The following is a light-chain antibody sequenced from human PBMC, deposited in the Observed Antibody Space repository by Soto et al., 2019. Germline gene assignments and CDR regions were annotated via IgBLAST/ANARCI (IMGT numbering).Light chain of an antibody. V-gene: IGKV1-27*01. CDR2: AAF. CDR1: QAISNY. Sequence: DIQMTQSPSSLSASVGDRVTITCRASQAISNYLAWYQQKPGKVPTLLIYAAFTLQSGVPSRFSGSGSGTEFTLTISSLQSEDVATYYCHKHNTGPFTFGPGTKVNLK. J-gene: IGKJ3*01. CDR3: HKHNTGPFT.